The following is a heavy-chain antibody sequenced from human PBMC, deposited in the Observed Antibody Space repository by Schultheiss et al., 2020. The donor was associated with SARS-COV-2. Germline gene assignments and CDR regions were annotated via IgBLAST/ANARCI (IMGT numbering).Heavy chain of an antibody. CDR1: GFTFSTYE. CDR2: IYSGGST. J-gene: IGHJ6*02. D-gene: IGHD4-17*01. Sequence: GGSLRLSCAASGFTFSTYEMSWVRQAPGKGLEWVSVIYSGGSTYYADSVKGRFTISRDNAKNSLYLQMNSLRAEDTAVYYCARDVGDYGPYYYYGMDVWGQGTTVTVSS. CDR3: ARDVGDYGPYYYYGMDV. V-gene: IGHV3-53*01.